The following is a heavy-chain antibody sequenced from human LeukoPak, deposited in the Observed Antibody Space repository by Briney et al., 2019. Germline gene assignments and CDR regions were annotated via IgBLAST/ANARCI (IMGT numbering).Heavy chain of an antibody. CDR3: ARNQIGEWDRLEDAFDI. Sequence: GGSLRLSCAASGFTFSSYSMNWVRQAPGKGLEWVSSISSSSSYIYYADSVKGRFTISRDNAKNSLYLQMNSLRAEDTAVYYCARNQIGEWDRLEDAFDIWGQGTMVTVSS. CDR1: GFTFSSYS. D-gene: IGHD1-26*01. J-gene: IGHJ3*02. CDR2: ISSSSSYI. V-gene: IGHV3-21*01.